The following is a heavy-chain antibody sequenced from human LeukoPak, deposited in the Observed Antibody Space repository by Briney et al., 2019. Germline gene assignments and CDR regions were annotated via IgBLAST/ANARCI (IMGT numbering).Heavy chain of an antibody. CDR1: GYTFTSYD. CDR3: ASRSITMVRGVIITFNWCDP. D-gene: IGHD3-10*01. Sequence: ASVKVSCKASGYTFTSYDINWVRQATGQGREWMGWMNPNSGNTGYAQKFQGRVTMTRNTSISTAYMELSSLRSEDTAVYYCASRSITMVRGVIITFNWCDPWGQGTVVTVSS. CDR2: MNPNSGNT. J-gene: IGHJ5*02. V-gene: IGHV1-8*01.